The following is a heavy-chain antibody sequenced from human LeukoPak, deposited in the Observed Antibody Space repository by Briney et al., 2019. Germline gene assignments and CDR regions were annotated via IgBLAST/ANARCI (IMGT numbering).Heavy chain of an antibody. J-gene: IGHJ6*02. CDR2: IWYDGSNI. D-gene: IGHD2-8*01. CDR3: ANNGVSPNYYYGMNV. V-gene: IGHV3-33*06. CDR1: GFTFSSYG. Sequence: GGSLRLSCATSGFTFSSYGMHWVRQAPGKGLEWVAVIWYDGSNIHYADSVQGRFTISRDSSKNMLYLQMNSLRAEDTGVYYCANNGVSPNYYYGMNVRGQGTTVTASS.